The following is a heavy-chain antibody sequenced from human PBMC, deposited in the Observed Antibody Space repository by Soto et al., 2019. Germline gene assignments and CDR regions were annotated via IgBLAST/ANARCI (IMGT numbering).Heavy chain of an antibody. CDR3: AHCRGGVASF. D-gene: IGHD2-2*01. Sequence: QITLNESGPTLVKPTQTLTLTCTFSGFSLSTRDVGVGWIRQPPGEALEWLGVVYWDDSKTYSPSLESRLTTTKDTSKNQVVIRMTKMDLVDTATYSCAHCRGGVASFWGQGTLVTVSS. CDR2: VYWDDSK. CDR1: GFSLSTRDVG. J-gene: IGHJ4*02. V-gene: IGHV2-5*02.